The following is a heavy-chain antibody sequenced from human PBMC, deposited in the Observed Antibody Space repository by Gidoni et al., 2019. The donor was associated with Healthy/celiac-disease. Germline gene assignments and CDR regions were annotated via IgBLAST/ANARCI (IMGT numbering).Heavy chain of an antibody. Sequence: QVQLQESGPGLVKPSETLSLTCTVPGGSISSYYWSWIRQPPGEGRVWIGYIYYSGSTNYNPSLKSRVTIAVETSKNQFSLKQSSVTGADTAVYYCAGVSGWSYYFGYWGQGTLVTVSS. V-gene: IGHV4-59*01. CDR3: AGVSGWSYYFGY. J-gene: IGHJ4*02. D-gene: IGHD6-19*01. CDR2: IYYSGST. CDR1: GGSISSYY.